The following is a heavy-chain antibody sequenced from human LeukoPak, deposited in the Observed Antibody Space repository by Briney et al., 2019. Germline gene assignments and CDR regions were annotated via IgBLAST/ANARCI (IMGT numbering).Heavy chain of an antibody. V-gene: IGHV3-33*01. CDR1: GFTFSSYG. CDR2: IWYDGSKE. Sequence: GGSLRLSCAASGFTFSSYGMHWVRQAPGKGLEWVAVIWYDGSKEYLADSVKGRFTISRDNSKNTVYLQMNSLKTEDTAVYYCARVIGWSLFDCWGQGTLVTVSS. D-gene: IGHD2-15*01. CDR3: ARVIGWSLFDC. J-gene: IGHJ4*02.